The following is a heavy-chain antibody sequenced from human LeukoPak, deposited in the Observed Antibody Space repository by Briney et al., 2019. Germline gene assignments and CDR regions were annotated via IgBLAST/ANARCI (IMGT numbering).Heavy chain of an antibody. CDR3: ARDSRGDTGFNFDY. J-gene: IGHJ4*02. Sequence: GGSLTLSCAASGLTGSSNYMSWVRHAPGKGLEGVSVIYSGGSTYYADSVKGRFTISRHNSKRTLYLQMNSLRAEDTAVYYCARDSRGDTGFNFDYWGQGTLVTVSS. CDR1: GLTGSSNY. D-gene: IGHD2-2*01. CDR2: IYSGGST. V-gene: IGHV3-53*04.